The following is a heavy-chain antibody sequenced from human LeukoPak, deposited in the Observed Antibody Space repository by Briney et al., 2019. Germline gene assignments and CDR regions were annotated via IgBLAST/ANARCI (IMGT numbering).Heavy chain of an antibody. J-gene: IGHJ4*02. CDR1: GFTVSNNY. D-gene: IGHD3-22*01. CDR3: AKTKSYYYDSSGSYFDY. Sequence: GGSLRLSCVVSGFTVSNNYMKWVRQAPGKGLEWVSAVSGSGGSTYYAASVKGRFTISRDNSKNTLYLQMNSLRAEDTAVYYCAKTKSYYYDSSGSYFDYWGQGTLVTVSS. CDR2: VSGSGGST. V-gene: IGHV3-23*01.